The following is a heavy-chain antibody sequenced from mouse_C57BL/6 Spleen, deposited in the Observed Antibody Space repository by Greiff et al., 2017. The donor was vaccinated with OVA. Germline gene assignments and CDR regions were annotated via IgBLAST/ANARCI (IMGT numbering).Heavy chain of an antibody. J-gene: IGHJ4*01. D-gene: IGHD3-1*01. CDR2: INPNNGGT. Sequence: VQLQQSGPELVKPGASVKMSCKASGYTFTDYNMHWVKQSHGKSLEWIGYINPNNGGTSYNQKFKSKATLTVDTSSSTAYMQLSSLTSEDSAVYYCARRGLLHYAMDYWGQGTSVTVSS. V-gene: IGHV1-22*01. CDR3: ARRGLLHYAMDY. CDR1: GYTFTDYN.